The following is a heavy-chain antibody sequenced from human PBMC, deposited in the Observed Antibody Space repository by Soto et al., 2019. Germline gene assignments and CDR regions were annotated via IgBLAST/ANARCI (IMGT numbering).Heavy chain of an antibody. CDR3: ACRFGESYYYYGMDV. J-gene: IGHJ6*02. V-gene: IGHV4-59*01. Sequence: SETLSLTCTVSGGSISSYYWSWIRQPPGKGLEWIGYIYYSGSTNYNPSLKSRVIISVDTSKNQFSLKLSSVTAADTAVYYCACRFGESYYYYGMDVWGQGTTVTVSS. CDR2: IYYSGST. CDR1: GGSISSYY. D-gene: IGHD3-10*01.